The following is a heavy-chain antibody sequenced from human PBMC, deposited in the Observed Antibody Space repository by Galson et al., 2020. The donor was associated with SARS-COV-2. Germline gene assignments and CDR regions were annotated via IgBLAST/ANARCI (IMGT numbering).Heavy chain of an antibody. CDR2: ISWNSGSI. J-gene: IGHJ6*02. Sequence: GGSLRLSCAASGFTFDDYAMHWVRQAPGKGLEWVSGISWNSGSIGYADSVKGRFTISRDNAKNSLYLQMNSLRAEDTALYYCARTLGYYYGMDVWGQGTTVTVSS. V-gene: IGHV3-9*01. CDR3: ARTLGYYYGMDV. CDR1: GFTFDDYA.